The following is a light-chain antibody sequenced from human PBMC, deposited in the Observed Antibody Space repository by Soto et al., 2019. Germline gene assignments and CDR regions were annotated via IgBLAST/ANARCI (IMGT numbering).Light chain of an antibody. CDR3: SAYKTSRTYV. CDR1: SSDIGAYNY. J-gene: IGLJ1*01. V-gene: IGLV2-14*01. CDR2: EVN. Sequence: QSALTQPASVSGSPGQSITISCTGTSSDIGAYNYFSWYQHHPGTAPKVIIYEVNNRPSGVSFRFSGSKSGNTASLTISGLRAEDEADYYCSAYKTSRTYVFGSGTKLTVL.